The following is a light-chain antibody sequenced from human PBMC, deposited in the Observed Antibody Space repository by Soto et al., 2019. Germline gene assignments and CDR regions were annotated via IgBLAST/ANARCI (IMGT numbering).Light chain of an antibody. CDR3: QQYDKQPVT. Sequence: DVQMTQSPSSLSVSVGDRVTITCQASQDISNFLNWYHQAPGKAPQLLIYDVSNLQPGVASRFSGSGSGTDFTFTISTLQPEDIGTFYCQQYDKQPVTFGGGTKVEIK. V-gene: IGKV1-33*01. CDR1: QDISNF. J-gene: IGKJ4*01. CDR2: DVS.